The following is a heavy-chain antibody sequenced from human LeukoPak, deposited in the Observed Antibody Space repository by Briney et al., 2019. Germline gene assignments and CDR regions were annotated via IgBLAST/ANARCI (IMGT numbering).Heavy chain of an antibody. CDR3: AREGPRGNSQFDY. V-gene: IGHV3-33*01. Sequence: GGSLRLSCAASGFTFSSYGMHWVRQAPGKGLXXXALIWYDGSNXXXAXXXXGRLTISRDNSKNTLYLQMNSLRAEDTAVYYCAREGPRGNSQFDYWGQGTLVTVSS. CDR2: IWYDGSNX. CDR1: GFTFSSYG. D-gene: IGHD2/OR15-2a*01. J-gene: IGHJ4*02.